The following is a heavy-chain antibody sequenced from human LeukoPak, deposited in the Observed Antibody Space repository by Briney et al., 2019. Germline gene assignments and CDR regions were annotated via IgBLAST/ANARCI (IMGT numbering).Heavy chain of an antibody. CDR2: IYTSGST. V-gene: IGHV4-61*02. J-gene: IGHJ6*03. D-gene: IGHD4-17*01. CDR3: AREGSYDSYYYYMDV. CDR1: GGSISSGSYY. Sequence: NPSQTLSLTCTVSGGSISSGSYYWSWIRQPAGKGLEWIGRIYTSGSTNYNPSLKSRVTISVDTSKNQFSLKLSSVTAADTAVYYCAREGSYDSYYYYMDVWGKGTTVTVSS.